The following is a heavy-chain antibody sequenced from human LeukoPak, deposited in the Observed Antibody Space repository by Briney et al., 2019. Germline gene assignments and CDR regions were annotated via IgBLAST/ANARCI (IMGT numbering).Heavy chain of an antibody. D-gene: IGHD2-2*01. CDR2: IYSGGST. Sequence: PGGSLRLSCAASGFTVSSNYMSWVRQAPGKGLEWVSVIYSGGSTYYADSVKGRFTISRHSSKNTLYLQMNSLRAEDTAVYYCARDGCSSTSCYRSYYGMDVWGQGTTVTVSS. J-gene: IGHJ6*02. CDR3: ARDGCSSTSCYRSYYGMDV. CDR1: GFTVSSNY. V-gene: IGHV3-53*04.